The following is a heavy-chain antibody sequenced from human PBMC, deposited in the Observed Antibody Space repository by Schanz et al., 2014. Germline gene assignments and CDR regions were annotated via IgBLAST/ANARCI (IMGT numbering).Heavy chain of an antibody. V-gene: IGHV3-23*04. CDR2: ISGSGGST. J-gene: IGHJ4*02. D-gene: IGHD6-25*01. CDR3: AKVRYSSGWRGDYFDE. Sequence: EVQLVESGGGLVQPGGSLRLSCAASGFGFSSYSMNWLRQAPGKGLEWVSAISGSGGSTYYADSVKGRFTISRDNSKNTLYLQMNSLRAEDTAVYYCAKVRYSSGWRGDYFDEWGQGTLVTVAS. CDR1: GFGFSSYS.